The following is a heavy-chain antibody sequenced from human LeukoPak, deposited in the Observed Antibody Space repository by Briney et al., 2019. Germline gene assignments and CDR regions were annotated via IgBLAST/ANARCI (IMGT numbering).Heavy chain of an antibody. CDR1: GYSFTTYW. D-gene: IGHD6-6*01. Sequence: GESLKISCEASGYSFTTYWIGWVRQMPGKGLEWMGIIYPGDSDTRYSPSFQGQVTISTDKSISTAYLQWSSLKASDTAMYYCARLLRPYNNSGYFDYWGQGTLVTVSS. CDR3: ARLLRPYNNSGYFDY. J-gene: IGHJ4*02. V-gene: IGHV5-51*01. CDR2: IYPGDSDT.